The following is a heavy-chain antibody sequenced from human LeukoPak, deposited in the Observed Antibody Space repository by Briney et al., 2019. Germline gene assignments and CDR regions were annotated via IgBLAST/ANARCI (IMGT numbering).Heavy chain of an antibody. D-gene: IGHD3-16*01. V-gene: IGHV4-39*07. CDR1: GGSISSSYSY. J-gene: IGHJ5*02. CDR2: IYYSGST. CDR3: VRDHVSPGLSNWFDP. Sequence: SETLSLTCTVSGGSISSSYSYWGWIRQPPGKGLEWIGNIYYSGSTYYNPSLKSRVTISVDTSKNHFSLKLNSVTAADTAMYYCVRDHVSPGLSNWFDPWGQGTLVTVSS.